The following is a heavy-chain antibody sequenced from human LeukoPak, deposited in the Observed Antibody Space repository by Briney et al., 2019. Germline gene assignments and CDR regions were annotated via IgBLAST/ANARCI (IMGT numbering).Heavy chain of an antibody. Sequence: GSLRISLVGFGFTFRKAWMGWGRPGPGEGVEWVSGFSGSGGRTYYADSVKGRFTISRDNSKNTLYLQMNSLRAEDTAIYYCAKEYTGTFSPFPSYFDNWGQGTLVTVSS. V-gene: IGHV3-23*01. D-gene: IGHD1-26*01. CDR1: GFTFRKAW. CDR2: FSGSGGRT. CDR3: AKEYTGTFSPFPSYFDN. J-gene: IGHJ4*02.